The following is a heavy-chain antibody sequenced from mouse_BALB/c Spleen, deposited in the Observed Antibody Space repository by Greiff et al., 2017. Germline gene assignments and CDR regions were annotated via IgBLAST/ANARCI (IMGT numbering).Heavy chain of an antibody. CDR3: ARNDGYYYFDY. Sequence: VQLKESGAELVRPGALVKLSCKASGFNIKDYYMHWVKQRPEQGLEWIGWIDPENGNTIYDPKFQGKASITADTSSNTAYLQLSSLTSEDTAVYYCARNDGYYYFDYWGQGTTLTVSS. CDR2: IDPENGNT. D-gene: IGHD2-3*01. V-gene: IGHV14-1*02. J-gene: IGHJ2*01. CDR1: GFNIKDYY.